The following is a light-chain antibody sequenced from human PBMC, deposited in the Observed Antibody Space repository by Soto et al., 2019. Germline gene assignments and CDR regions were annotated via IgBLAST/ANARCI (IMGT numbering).Light chain of an antibody. CDR1: QNITNY. CDR2: DAS. J-gene: IGKJ4*01. Sequence: DIQMTQSTSTLSGSVGDRGTITCQASQNITNYLNWYQQKSGKAPKLLIYDASDLETGVPSRFSGSGSGTDFTFTINSLQPEDIATYYCQQYDNLPLTFGGGTKVDIK. CDR3: QQYDNLPLT. V-gene: IGKV1-33*01.